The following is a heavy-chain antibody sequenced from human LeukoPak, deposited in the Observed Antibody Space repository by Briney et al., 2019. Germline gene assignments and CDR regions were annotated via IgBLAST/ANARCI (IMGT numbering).Heavy chain of an antibody. CDR1: GGSISSGSYY. J-gene: IGHJ4*02. D-gene: IGHD3-3*01. Sequence: SQTLSLTCTVSGGSISSGSYYWSWFRQPAGKGLEWIGHIYTTGSTDYNPSLKSRVTISVDTSKNQFSLRLTSVTAADTAVYYCATFWIGTNYYFDYWGQGTLVTVSS. CDR3: ATFWIGTNYYFDY. V-gene: IGHV4-61*09. CDR2: IYTTGST.